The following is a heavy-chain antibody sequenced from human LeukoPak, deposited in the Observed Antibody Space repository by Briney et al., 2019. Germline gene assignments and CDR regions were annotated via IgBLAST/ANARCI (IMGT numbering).Heavy chain of an antibody. CDR3: AAGREVDF. D-gene: IGHD1-26*01. V-gene: IGHV3-30-3*01. J-gene: IGHJ4*02. Sequence: GGSLRLSCAASGFTFSSYAMHWVRQAPGKGLEWVAVISYDGSNKYYADSVKGRFTISRDSSRNTLYLQMNSLRAEDTSVYYCAAGREVDFWGRGTLVTVSS. CDR1: GFTFSSYA. CDR2: ISYDGSNK.